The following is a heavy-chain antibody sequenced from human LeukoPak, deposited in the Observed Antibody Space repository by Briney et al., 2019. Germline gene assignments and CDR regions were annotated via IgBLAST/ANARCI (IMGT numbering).Heavy chain of an antibody. CDR2: IYYSGST. CDR3: ARGFSYYYYYMDV. J-gene: IGHJ6*03. Sequence: SETLSLTCSVSGGSIGTYYWSWIRQPPGKGLEWIGYIYYSGSTNYNPSLKSRVTISVDTSKNQFSLKLSSMTAADTAVYYCARGFSYYYYYMDVWGKGTTVTASS. CDR1: GGSIGTYY. V-gene: IGHV4-59*01.